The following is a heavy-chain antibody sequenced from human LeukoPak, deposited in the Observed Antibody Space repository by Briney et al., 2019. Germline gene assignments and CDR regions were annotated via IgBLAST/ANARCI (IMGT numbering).Heavy chain of an antibody. Sequence: GGSLRLSCAASGFTFDDYGMHWVRQAPGKGLQWVSGISWNSGSIGYVDSVKGRFTISRDNAKNSLYLQMNSLRAEDMALYYCARDRRYCSGSSCYSGVDYWGQGTLVTVSS. D-gene: IGHD2-15*01. V-gene: IGHV3-9*03. CDR2: ISWNSGSI. CDR1: GFTFDDYG. CDR3: ARDRRYCSGSSCYSGVDY. J-gene: IGHJ4*02.